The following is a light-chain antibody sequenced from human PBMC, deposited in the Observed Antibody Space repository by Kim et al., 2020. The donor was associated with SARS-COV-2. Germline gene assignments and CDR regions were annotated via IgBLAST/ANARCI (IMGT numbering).Light chain of an antibody. CDR2: YTS. V-gene: IGKV3-15*01. Sequence: SVSPGERATLPRRASQSVSSSLAWYQQKPGQAPRLLIHYTSTRAAGIPARFSGSGSGTEFTLTISSLQSEDFAMYYCQQYNNWRTFGQGTKVDIK. CDR3: QQYNNWRT. CDR1: QSVSSS. J-gene: IGKJ1*01.